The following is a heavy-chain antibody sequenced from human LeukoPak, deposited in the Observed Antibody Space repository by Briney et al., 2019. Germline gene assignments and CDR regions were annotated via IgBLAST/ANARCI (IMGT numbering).Heavy chain of an antibody. V-gene: IGHV3-30*18. Sequence: GGSLRLSCAASGFTFSSYGMHWVRQAPGKGLEWVAVISYVGSNKYYADSVKGRFTISRDNSKNTLYLQMNSLRAEDTAVYYCAKEIFSSAAPVDYWGQGTLVTVSS. CDR2: ISYVGSNK. J-gene: IGHJ4*02. CDR3: AKEIFSSAAPVDY. D-gene: IGHD2-2*01. CDR1: GFTFSSYG.